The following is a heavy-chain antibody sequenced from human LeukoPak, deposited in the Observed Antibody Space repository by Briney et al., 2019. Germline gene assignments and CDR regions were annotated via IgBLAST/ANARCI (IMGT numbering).Heavy chain of an antibody. V-gene: IGHV4-59*01. D-gene: IGHD3-3*01. CDR1: GGSISSYY. CDR3: ARRGFDFWSGYYWFDP. J-gene: IGHJ5*02. CDR2: IYYSGST. Sequence: SETLSLTCSVSGGSISSYYWGWIRQPPGKGLEWIGSIYYSGSTNYNPSLKSRVTISVDTSKNQFSLKLSSVTAADTAVYYCARRGFDFWSGYYWFDPWGQGTLVTVSS.